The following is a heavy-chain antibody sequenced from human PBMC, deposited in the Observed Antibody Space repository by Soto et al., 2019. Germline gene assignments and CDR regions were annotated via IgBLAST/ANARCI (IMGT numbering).Heavy chain of an antibody. CDR2: ISYDSVYI. D-gene: IGHD5-12*01. V-gene: IGHV3-21*01. CDR1: AFTFSSYS. Sequence: EVQPVESGGGLVKPGGSLRLSCAASAFTFSSYSMNWVRQAPGKGLEWVSSISYDSVYIYYADSVKGRFTISRDNAKNSLDLQMNSLRAEDTAVYYCSRRSGYDGTANWGQGTLVTVSS. J-gene: IGHJ4*02. CDR3: SRRSGYDGTAN.